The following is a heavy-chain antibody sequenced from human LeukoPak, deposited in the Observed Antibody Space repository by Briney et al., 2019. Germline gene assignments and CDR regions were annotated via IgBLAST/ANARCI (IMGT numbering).Heavy chain of an antibody. V-gene: IGHV4-4*07. J-gene: IGHJ3*02. CDR2: IYTSGST. D-gene: IGHD3-22*01. CDR1: GDSISSYY. Sequence: SETLSLTCTVSGDSISSYYWSWIRQPAGKGLEWIGRIYTSGSTNYNPSLKSRVTMSVDTSKNQFSLKLSSVTAADTAVYYCARDRGTYYYDSSGYYDAFDIWGQGTMVTVSS. CDR3: ARDRGTYYYDSSGYYDAFDI.